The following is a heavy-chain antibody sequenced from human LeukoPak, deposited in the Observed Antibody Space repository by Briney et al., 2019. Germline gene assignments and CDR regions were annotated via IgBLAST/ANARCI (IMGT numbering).Heavy chain of an antibody. D-gene: IGHD3-22*01. CDR3: ARDFRGHYYDSSGFDY. J-gene: IGHJ4*02. V-gene: IGHV3-33*01. CDR1: GFTFSSYG. Sequence: GGSLRLPCAASGFTFSSYGMHWVRQAPGKGLEWVAVIWYDGGNKYYADSVKGRFTISRDNSKNTLYLQMNSLRAEDTAVYYCARDFRGHYYDSSGFDYWGQGTLVTVSS. CDR2: IWYDGGNK.